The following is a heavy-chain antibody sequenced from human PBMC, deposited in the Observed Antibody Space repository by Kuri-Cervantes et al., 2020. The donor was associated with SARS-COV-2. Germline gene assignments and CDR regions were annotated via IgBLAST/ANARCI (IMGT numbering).Heavy chain of an antibody. CDR2: IDWDDDK. D-gene: IGHD3-3*01. CDR3: ARMTERITIFGVVNTPFDY. CDR1: GFSLSTSGMC. J-gene: IGHJ4*02. V-gene: IGHV2-70*11. Sequence: SGPTLVKPTQTLTLTCTFSGFSLSTSGMCVSWIRQPPGKALEWLARIDWDDDKYYSTSLKTRLTISKDTSKSQVVLTMTNMDPVDTATYYCARMTERITIFGVVNTPFDYWGQGTLVTVSS.